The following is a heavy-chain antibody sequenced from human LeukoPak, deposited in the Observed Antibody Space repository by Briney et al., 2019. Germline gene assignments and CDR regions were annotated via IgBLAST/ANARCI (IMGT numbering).Heavy chain of an antibody. V-gene: IGHV4-59*12. D-gene: IGHD3-10*01. CDR1: GGSISSYY. Sequence: SETLSLTCTVSGGSISSYYWSWIRQPPGKGLEWIGYIYYSESINYNPSLKSRVTISIDTSKNQISLKLSSVTAADTAVYYCARARLTYYYGSGSYTFDYWGQGTLVTVSS. CDR2: IYYSESI. CDR3: ARARLTYYYGSGSYTFDY. J-gene: IGHJ4*02.